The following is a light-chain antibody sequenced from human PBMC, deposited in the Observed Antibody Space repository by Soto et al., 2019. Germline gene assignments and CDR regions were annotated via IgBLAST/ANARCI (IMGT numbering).Light chain of an antibody. CDR3: AAWDDSLSGRGV. J-gene: IGLJ2*01. Sequence: QSVLNQPPSASGTPGQRVTISCSGSSSNIGNNYVYWYQMVPGTAPKLLIYRNNQRPSGVPDRFSGSRSGTSASLAISGLRSEDEADYYCAAWDDSLSGRGVFGGGTKVTVL. CDR2: RNN. CDR1: SSNIGNNY. V-gene: IGLV1-47*01.